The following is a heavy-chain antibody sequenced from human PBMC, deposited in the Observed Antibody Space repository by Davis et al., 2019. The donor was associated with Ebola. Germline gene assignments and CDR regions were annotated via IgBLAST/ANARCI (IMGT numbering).Heavy chain of an antibody. V-gene: IGHV4-59*06. CDR3: ALYYYDSSGYYLEAFDI. J-gene: IGHJ3*02. CDR2: IYYSGST. D-gene: IGHD3-22*01. Sequence: PSETLSLTCTVSGGSISSYYWSWIRQHPGKGLEWIGYIYYSGSTYYNPSLKSRVTISVDTSKNQFSLKLSSVTAADTAVYYCALYYYDSSGYYLEAFDIWGQGTMVTVSS. CDR1: GGSISSYY.